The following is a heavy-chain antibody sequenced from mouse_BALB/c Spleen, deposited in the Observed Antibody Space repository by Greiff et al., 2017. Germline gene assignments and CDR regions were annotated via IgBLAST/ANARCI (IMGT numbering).Heavy chain of an antibody. D-gene: IGHD2-2*01. Sequence: VQLQESGAELVKPGASVKLSCKASGYTFTSYWMHWVKQRPGQGLEWIGEIDPSDSYTNYNQKFKGKATLTVDKSSSTAYMQLSSLTSEDSAVYYCARWLPPMDYWGQGTSVTVSS. CDR1: GYTFTSYW. CDR3: ARWLPPMDY. J-gene: IGHJ4*01. CDR2: IDPSDSYT. V-gene: IGHV1-69*02.